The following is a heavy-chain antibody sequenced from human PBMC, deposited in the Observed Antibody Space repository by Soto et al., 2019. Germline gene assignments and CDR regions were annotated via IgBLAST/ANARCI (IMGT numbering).Heavy chain of an antibody. Sequence: GGSLRLSCAASGFTVSSNYMSWVRQAPGKGLEWVSVIYSGGSTYYADSVKGRFTISRDNSKNTLYLQMNSLRAEDTAVYYCARMDPGWHHNWFDPWGQGTLVTVSS. D-gene: IGHD6-19*01. J-gene: IGHJ5*02. CDR3: ARMDPGWHHNWFDP. CDR1: GFTVSSNY. CDR2: IYSGGST. V-gene: IGHV3-53*01.